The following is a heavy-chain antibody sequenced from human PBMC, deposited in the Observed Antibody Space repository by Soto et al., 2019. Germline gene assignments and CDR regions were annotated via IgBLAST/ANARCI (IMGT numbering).Heavy chain of an antibody. V-gene: IGHV1-18*01. D-gene: IGHD6-6*01. CDR3: ARELVAPRPGDAFDI. CDR2: ISAYNGNT. J-gene: IGHJ3*02. CDR1: GYTFTSNG. Sequence: ASVKVSCKASGYTFTSNGISWVRQAPGQGLEWMGWISAYNGNTNYAQKLQGRVTMTTDTSTSTAYMELRSLRSDDTAVYYCARELVAPRPGDAFDIWGQGTMVTVSS.